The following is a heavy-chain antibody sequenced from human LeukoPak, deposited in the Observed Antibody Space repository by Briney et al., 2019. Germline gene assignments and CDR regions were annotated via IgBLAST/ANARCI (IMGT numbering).Heavy chain of an antibody. V-gene: IGHV1-18*01. D-gene: IGHD3-3*01. J-gene: IGHJ4*02. Sequence: ASVKVSCKASGYTFTSYGISWVRQAPGQGLEWMGWISAYNGNTNYAQKLQGRVTMTTDTSTSTAYMELRSLRSDDTAVYYCAREDGTYDSWSGYQYYFDYWGQGTLVTVSS. CDR1: GYTFTSYG. CDR3: AREDGTYDSWSGYQYYFDY. CDR2: ISAYNGNT.